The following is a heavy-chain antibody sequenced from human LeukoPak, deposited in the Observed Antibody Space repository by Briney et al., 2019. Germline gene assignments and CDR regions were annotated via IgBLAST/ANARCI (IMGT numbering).Heavy chain of an antibody. CDR1: GFTFSSYA. CDR3: AKDSGYYYGSGSYYF. Sequence: GGSLRLSCAASGFTFSSYAMSWVRQAPGKGLEWVSAISGSGGSTYYADSVKGRFTISRDNSKNTLYLQMNSLRAEDTALYYCAKDSGYYYGSGSYYFWGQGTLVTVSS. CDR2: ISGSGGST. D-gene: IGHD3-10*01. J-gene: IGHJ4*02. V-gene: IGHV3-23*01.